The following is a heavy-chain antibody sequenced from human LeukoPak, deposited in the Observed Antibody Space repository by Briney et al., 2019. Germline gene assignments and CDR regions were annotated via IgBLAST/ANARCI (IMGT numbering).Heavy chain of an antibody. D-gene: IGHD2-2*01. CDR1: GYSFTSYW. Sequence: GESLKISCKGSGYSFTSYWIGWVRQMPGKGLEWMGIIYPGDSDTRYSPSFQGQVTISADKSISTAYLQWSSLKASDTAMYYCARSVRYCSSTSCYRGWFDPWGQGTLVTVSS. CDR3: ARSVRYCSSTSCYRGWFDP. CDR2: IYPGDSDT. J-gene: IGHJ5*02. V-gene: IGHV5-51*01.